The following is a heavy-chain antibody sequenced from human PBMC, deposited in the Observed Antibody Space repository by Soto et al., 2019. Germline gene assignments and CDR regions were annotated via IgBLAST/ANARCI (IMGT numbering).Heavy chain of an antibody. J-gene: IGHJ4*02. CDR1: GFTFSSYG. Sequence: GGSLRLSCAASGFTFSSYGMHWVRQAPGKGLEWVAVIWYDGSNKYYADSVKGRFTISRDNSKNTLYLQMNSLRAEDTAVYYCAREFRYAVAGTFDYWGQGTLVTVSS. D-gene: IGHD6-19*01. CDR2: IWYDGSNK. V-gene: IGHV3-33*01. CDR3: AREFRYAVAGTFDY.